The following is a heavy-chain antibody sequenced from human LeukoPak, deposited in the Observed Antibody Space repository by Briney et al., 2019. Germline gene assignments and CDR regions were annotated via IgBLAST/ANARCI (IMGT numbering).Heavy chain of an antibody. CDR3: ARGPRRELPWYYFDY. V-gene: IGHV4-61*01. Sequence: SETLSLTCTVSGGSISSSSYYWSWIRQPPGKGLEWIGYIYYSGSTNYNPSLKSRVTISVDTSKNQFSLKLSSVTAADTAVYYCARGPRRELPWYYFDYWGQGTLVTVSS. D-gene: IGHD1-26*01. CDR2: IYYSGST. CDR1: GGSISSSSYY. J-gene: IGHJ4*02.